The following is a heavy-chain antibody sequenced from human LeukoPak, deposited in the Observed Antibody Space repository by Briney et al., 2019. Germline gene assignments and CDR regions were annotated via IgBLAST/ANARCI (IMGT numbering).Heavy chain of an antibody. CDR3: AREGVDIVTYDY. D-gene: IGHD5-12*01. V-gene: IGHV3-7*03. J-gene: IGHJ4*02. CDR2: IKQDGSEN. CDR1: GFTSSSYW. Sequence: GGSLRLSCAASGFTSSSYWMSWVRQAPGKGLEWVANIKQDGSENYCVDSVKGRFTISRDNAKNSLYLQMSSLRAEDTAVYYCAREGVDIVTYDYWGQGTLVTVSS.